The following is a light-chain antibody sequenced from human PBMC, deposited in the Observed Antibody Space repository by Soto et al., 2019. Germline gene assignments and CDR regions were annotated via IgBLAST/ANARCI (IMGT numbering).Light chain of an antibody. CDR2: AAP. Sequence: EIVLTQSPGTLSLSPGERATLSCRASQSVSSSYLAWYQQKPGQAPRLLIYAAPSRATGIPDRFSGSGAGRDFTLAISRLEPEDFAVYYCQQYGSSRGTTFGQGTGLEIK. J-gene: IGKJ5*01. CDR3: QQYGSSRGTT. CDR1: QSVSSSY. V-gene: IGKV3-20*01.